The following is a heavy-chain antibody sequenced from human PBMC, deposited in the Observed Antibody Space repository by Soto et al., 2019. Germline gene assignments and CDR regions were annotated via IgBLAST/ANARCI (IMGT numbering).Heavy chain of an antibody. CDR2: IYYSGST. CDR1: GGSVSSGSYY. J-gene: IGHJ6*02. Sequence: SETLSLTCTVSGGSVSSGSYYWSWIRQPPGKGLEWIGYIYYSGSTNYNPSLKSRVTISVDTSKNQFSLKLSSVTAADTAVYYCAREGGYFDSSGSGVYHYYGVDVWGRGTTVTV. D-gene: IGHD3-22*01. V-gene: IGHV4-61*01. CDR3: AREGGYFDSSGSGVYHYYGVDV.